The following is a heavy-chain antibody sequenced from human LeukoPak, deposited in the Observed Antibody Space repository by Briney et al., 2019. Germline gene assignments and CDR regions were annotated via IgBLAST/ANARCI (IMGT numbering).Heavy chain of an antibody. D-gene: IGHD4-11*01. Sequence: TGGSLSLSCAASGLILSSYGIPWVRQAPATGLERVAVGWYDGTNIYYGDSVKGRFSISRDNSKNTVYLQMDSLRAEDTAVYYCARDAGGAFGNYVNYFDYWGQGTLVTVSS. V-gene: IGHV3-33*01. CDR3: ARDAGGAFGNYVNYFDY. J-gene: IGHJ4*02. CDR1: GLILSSYG. CDR2: GWYDGTNI.